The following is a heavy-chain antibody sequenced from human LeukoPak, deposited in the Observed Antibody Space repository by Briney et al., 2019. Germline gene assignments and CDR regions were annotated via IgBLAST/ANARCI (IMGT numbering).Heavy chain of an antibody. J-gene: IGHJ4*02. CDR2: IYYSGST. CDR3: ARVEGTTVTHFDY. CDR1: GGSISSHY. V-gene: IGHV4-59*11. D-gene: IGHD4-17*01. Sequence: SETLSLTCTVSGGSISSHYWSWIRQPPGKGLEWIGYIYYSGSTNYNPSLKSRVTISVDTSKNQFSLKLSSVTAADTAAYYCARVEGTTVTHFDYWGQGTLVTVSS.